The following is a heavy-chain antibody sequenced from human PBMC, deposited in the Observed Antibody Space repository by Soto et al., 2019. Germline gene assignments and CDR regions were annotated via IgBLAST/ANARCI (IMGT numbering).Heavy chain of an antibody. J-gene: IGHJ5*02. CDR1: GGSFSGYY. CDR2: INHSGST. Sequence: SETLSLTCAVYGGSFSGYYWSWIRQPPGKGLEWIGEINHSGSTNYNPSLKSRVTISVDTSKNQFSLKLSSVTAADTAVYYCARRKGVLRFLGAATNWFDPWGQGTLVTVSS. D-gene: IGHD3-3*01. V-gene: IGHV4-34*01. CDR3: ARRKGVLRFLGAATNWFDP.